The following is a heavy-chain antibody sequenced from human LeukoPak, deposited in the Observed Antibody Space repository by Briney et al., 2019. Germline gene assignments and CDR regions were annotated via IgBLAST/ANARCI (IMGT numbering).Heavy chain of an antibody. V-gene: IGHV5-51*01. D-gene: IGHD3-22*01. CDR1: GYSFTSYL. J-gene: IGHJ4*02. CDR2: IYPGDSDT. Sequence: PGDSLKISCKGSGYSFTSYLLGWVRQMPRKGLEWMAIIYPGDSDTRHSPSLQGQVTISADKSISTAYLQWSSLKASDTAMYYCARSSDSSGYYDYFDYWGEGTLVTVSS. CDR3: ARSSDSSGYYDYFDY.